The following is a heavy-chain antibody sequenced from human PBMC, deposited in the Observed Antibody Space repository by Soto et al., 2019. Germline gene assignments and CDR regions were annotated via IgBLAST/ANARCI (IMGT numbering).Heavy chain of an antibody. CDR1: GFTFSTYS. D-gene: IGHD3-3*01. CDR2: ISSSSSTI. Sequence: GGSLRLSCAASGFTFSTYSMNWVRQAPGKGLEWVSYISSSSSTIFYTDSVKGRFTVSRDNAKNSLYLQMNSLRVEDTAGYYCARGYDFWGGMDVWGQGTTGSVAS. V-gene: IGHV3-48*01. CDR3: ARGYDFWGGMDV. J-gene: IGHJ6*02.